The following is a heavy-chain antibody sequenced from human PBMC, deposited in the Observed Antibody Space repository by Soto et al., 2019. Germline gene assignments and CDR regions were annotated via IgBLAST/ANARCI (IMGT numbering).Heavy chain of an antibody. J-gene: IGHJ4*02. V-gene: IGHV1-2*02. Sequence: GASVKVSFKASGYSFIDYYMHWVRQAPGQGFEWMGRISPKSGGTNYAQKFEGRVTMTWDTSLNTAYMELSSLMSEDTAVYYCARPPGYISDWYYFDLWGQGTLVTVSS. CDR2: ISPKSGGT. CDR1: GYSFIDYY. CDR3: ARPPGYISDWYYFDL. D-gene: IGHD3-9*01.